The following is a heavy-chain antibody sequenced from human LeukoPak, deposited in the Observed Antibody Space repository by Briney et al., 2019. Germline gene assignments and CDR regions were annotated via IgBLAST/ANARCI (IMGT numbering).Heavy chain of an antibody. CDR2: IYTSGST. CDR1: GYSISSGSYY. J-gene: IGHJ3*02. V-gene: IGHV4-61*02. Sequence: PSQTLSLTCAVSGYSISSGSYYWSWIRQPAGKGLEWIGRIYTSGSTNYNPSLKSRVTISVDTSKNQFSLKLSSVTAADTAVYYCAREVRFLEWPSDAFDIWGQGTMVTVSS. D-gene: IGHD3-3*01. CDR3: AREVRFLEWPSDAFDI.